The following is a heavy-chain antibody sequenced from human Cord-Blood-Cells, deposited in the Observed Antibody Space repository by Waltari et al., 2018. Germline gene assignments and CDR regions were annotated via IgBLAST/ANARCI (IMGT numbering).Heavy chain of an antibody. CDR2: ISSSSSYI. Sequence: EVQLVVYGGGLVKPGGSLRLSCAASGITFSSYSMNWVRQAPGKGLEWVSSISSSSSYIYYADSVKGRFTISRDNAKNSLYLQMNSLRAEDTAVYYFARGKTGDAFDIWGQGTMVTDSS. D-gene: IGHD3-9*01. V-gene: IGHV3-21*01. J-gene: IGHJ3*02. CDR3: ARGKTGDAFDI. CDR1: GITFSSYS.